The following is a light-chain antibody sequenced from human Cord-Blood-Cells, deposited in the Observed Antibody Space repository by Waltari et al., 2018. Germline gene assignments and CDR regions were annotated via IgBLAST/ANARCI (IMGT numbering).Light chain of an antibody. Sequence: QSALTQPRAVSGSPGQSVTISCPGTSSDVGGYNYVSWYHQHPGKAPKLMIYDVSQRPSGVPDRFSGSKSGNTASLTISGLQAEDEADYYCCSYAGSYTWVFGGGTKLTVL. CDR1: SSDVGGYNY. J-gene: IGLJ3*02. V-gene: IGLV2-11*01. CDR2: DVS. CDR3: CSYAGSYTWV.